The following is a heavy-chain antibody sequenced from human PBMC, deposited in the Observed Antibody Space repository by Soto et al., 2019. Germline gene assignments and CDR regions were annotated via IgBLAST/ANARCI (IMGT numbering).Heavy chain of an antibody. CDR1: VGSISSYY. D-gene: IGHD3-10*01. Sequence: SETLFLTFNVSVGSISSYYWSWIRQPAGKGLEWIGRIYTSGSTNYNPSRKSRFTMSVDTSKNQFSLKLSSVTAADTAVYYCARGINGWFGELLHYYGMDVWGQGTTVTVSS. V-gene: IGHV4-4*07. CDR2: IYTSGST. J-gene: IGHJ6*02. CDR3: ARGINGWFGELLHYYGMDV.